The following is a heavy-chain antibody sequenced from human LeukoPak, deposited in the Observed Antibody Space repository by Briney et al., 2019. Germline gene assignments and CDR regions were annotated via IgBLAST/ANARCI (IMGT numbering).Heavy chain of an antibody. Sequence: ASVKVSCKASGGTFSSYAISWVRQAPGQGLEWMGRIIPILGIANYAQKFQGRVTITADKSTSTAYMELSSLRSEDTAVYYCARVSASFNGDYAIYYYYGMDVWGQGTTVTVSS. CDR3: ARVSASFNGDYAIYYYYGMDV. CDR1: GGTFSSYA. CDR2: IIPILGIA. J-gene: IGHJ6*02. D-gene: IGHD4-17*01. V-gene: IGHV1-69*04.